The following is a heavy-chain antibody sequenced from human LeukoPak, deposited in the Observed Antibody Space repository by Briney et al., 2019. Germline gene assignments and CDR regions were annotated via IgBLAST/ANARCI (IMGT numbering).Heavy chain of an antibody. D-gene: IGHD4-17*01. CDR1: GFTVSSNY. CDR3: ARDLPATAVTAPGAFDI. J-gene: IGHJ3*02. CDR2: IYSGGRT. Sequence: PGGSLRLPCAASGFTVSSNYMNWVRQAPGKGLEWVSVIYSGGRTYYADSVEGRFTISRDNSKNTLFLQMNSLRAEDTAVYYCARDLPATAVTAPGAFDIWGQGTMVTVSS. V-gene: IGHV3-53*01.